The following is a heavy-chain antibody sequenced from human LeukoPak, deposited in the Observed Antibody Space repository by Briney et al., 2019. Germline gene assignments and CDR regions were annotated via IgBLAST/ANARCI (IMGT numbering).Heavy chain of an antibody. CDR2: ICKRNALM. Sequence: GGSLRLSCGPSQHDYNVYTFLGVRQAPERAREYVSSICKRNALMYSVAPVRGRYTISRNNAECSLFLDMTDLGGEDTVVYFCVREDNRAQWGQGTLVTVSS. CDR3: VREDNRAQ. J-gene: IGHJ4*02. D-gene: IGHD1-14*01. CDR1: QHDYNVYT. V-gene: IGHV3-21*01.